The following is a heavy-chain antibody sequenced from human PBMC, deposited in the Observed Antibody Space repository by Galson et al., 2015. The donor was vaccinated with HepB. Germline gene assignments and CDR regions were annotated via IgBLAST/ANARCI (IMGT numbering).Heavy chain of an antibody. CDR3: ARVTSIYYYNSSYSYYYYGMDV. D-gene: IGHD3-22*01. V-gene: IGHV7-4-1*02. Sequence: SVKVSCKASVYTFTNYAMNWVRQAPGRGLEWLGWINTNTGNPTYAQGFTGRFVFSLDASVNTAYLQISSLKAEDSAFYYCARVTSIYYYNSSYSYYYYGMDVWGQGTTVTVSS. J-gene: IGHJ6*02. CDR1: VYTFTNYA. CDR2: INTNTGNP.